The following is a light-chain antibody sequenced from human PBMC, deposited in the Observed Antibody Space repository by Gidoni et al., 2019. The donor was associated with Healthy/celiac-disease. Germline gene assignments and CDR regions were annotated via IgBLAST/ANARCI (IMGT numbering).Light chain of an antibody. CDR2: DDS. J-gene: IGLJ2*01. Sequence: SYVLTQPPSVSVAPGNTARITCGGNNSGSKSVHWYQQKPGQAPVLVVYDDSDRPSGIPERFSGSNSWNTATLTISRVEAGDEADYYCQVWDSSSDHVVFGGGTKLTVL. CDR3: QVWDSSSDHVV. V-gene: IGLV3-21*03. CDR1: NSGSKS.